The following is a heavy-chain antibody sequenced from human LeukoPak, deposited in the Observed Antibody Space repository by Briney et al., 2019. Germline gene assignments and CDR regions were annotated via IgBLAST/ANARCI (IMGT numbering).Heavy chain of an antibody. Sequence: GGSLRLSCAASGFTFSDYYMSRIRQAPGKGLEWVSYISSSGSTIYYADSVKGRFTISRDNAKNSLYLQMNSLRAEDTAVYYCAREYSGSYYAFDYWGQGTLVTVSS. J-gene: IGHJ4*02. CDR1: GFTFSDYY. CDR3: AREYSGSYYAFDY. CDR2: ISSSGSTI. D-gene: IGHD1-26*01. V-gene: IGHV3-11*01.